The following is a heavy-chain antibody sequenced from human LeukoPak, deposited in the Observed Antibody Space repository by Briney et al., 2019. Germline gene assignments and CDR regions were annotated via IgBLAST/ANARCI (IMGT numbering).Heavy chain of an antibody. V-gene: IGHV1-69*05. CDR2: IIPIFGTA. D-gene: IGHD1-26*01. Sequence: ASVKVSCKASGYTFTSYGISWVRQAPGQGLEWMGGIIPIFGTANYAQKFQGRVTITTDESTSTAYMELSSLRSEDTAVYYCARPGIVGATWFDPWGQGTLVTVSS. J-gene: IGHJ5*02. CDR1: GYTFTSYG. CDR3: ARPGIVGATWFDP.